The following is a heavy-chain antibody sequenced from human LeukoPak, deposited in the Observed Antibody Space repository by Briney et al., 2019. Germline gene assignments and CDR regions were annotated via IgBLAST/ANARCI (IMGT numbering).Heavy chain of an antibody. CDR3: AREELDAFDI. CDR2: INPNSGGT. Sequence: ASVKVSCKASGYTFTGYYMHWVRQAPGQGLEWMGWINPNSGGTKYSQEFQGRVTITRDTSASTAYMELSSLRSEDMAVYYCAREELDAFDIWGQGTMVTVSS. J-gene: IGHJ3*02. V-gene: IGHV1-2*02. CDR1: GYTFTGYY. D-gene: IGHD1-1*01.